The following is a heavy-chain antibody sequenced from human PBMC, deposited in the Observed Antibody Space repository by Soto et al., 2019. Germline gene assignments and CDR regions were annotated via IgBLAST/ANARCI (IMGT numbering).Heavy chain of an antibody. D-gene: IGHD3-10*01. CDR1: GFTFSNAW. CDR3: TTFGHYYYSGMDV. CDR2: IKSKTDGGTT. Sequence: GGSLRLYCAASGFTFSNAWMSWVRQAPGKGLEWVDRIKSKTDGGTTDYAAPVKGRFTISRDDSKNTLYLQMNSLKTEDTAVYSCTTFGHYYYSGMDVWGQGPTVPVYS. V-gene: IGHV3-15*01. J-gene: IGHJ6*02.